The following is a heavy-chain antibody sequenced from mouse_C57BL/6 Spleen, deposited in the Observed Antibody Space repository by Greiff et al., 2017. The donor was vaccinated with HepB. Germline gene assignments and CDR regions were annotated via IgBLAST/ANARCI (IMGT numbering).Heavy chain of an antibody. V-gene: IGHV3-6*01. CDR3: AREGLYDGYYLGAMDY. D-gene: IGHD2-3*01. CDR2: ISYDGSN. J-gene: IGHJ4*01. Sequence: DVQLQESGPGLVKPSQSLSLTCSVTGYSITSGYYWNWIRQFPGNKLEWMGYISYDGSNNYNPSLKNRISITRDTSKNQFFLKLNSVTTEDTATYYCAREGLYDGYYLGAMDYWGQGTSVTVSS. CDR1: GYSITSGYY.